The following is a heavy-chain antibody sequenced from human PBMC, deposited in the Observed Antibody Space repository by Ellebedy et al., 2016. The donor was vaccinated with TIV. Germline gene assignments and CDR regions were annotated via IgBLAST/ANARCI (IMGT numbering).Heavy chain of an antibody. V-gene: IGHV3-21*04. CDR1: GFTFSSYS. CDR2: ISSSSSYI. D-gene: IGHD2-15*01. CDR3: ANRVRWYLDY. Sequence: GESLKISXAASGFTFSSYSMNWVRQAPGKGLEWVSSISSSSSYIYYADSVKGRFTISRDNSKNTLYLQMNSLRAEDTAVYYCANRVRWYLDYWGQGTLVTVSS. J-gene: IGHJ4*02.